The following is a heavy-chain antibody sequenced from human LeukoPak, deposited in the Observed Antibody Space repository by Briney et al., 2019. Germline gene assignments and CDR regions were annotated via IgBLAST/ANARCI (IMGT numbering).Heavy chain of an antibody. CDR3: ARVYGSGWLPFDY. D-gene: IGHD6-19*01. CDR2: MNHNSGNT. Sequence: ASVTVSYQSSVYTFTIYDSNWVRLAHAQGIEWLGWMNHNSGNTGYEQKVQGRVTMTRNSSISTIYMELSSLRSEDTAVYYCARVYGSGWLPFDYWGQGTLVTVSS. V-gene: IGHV1-8*02. J-gene: IGHJ4*02. CDR1: VYTFTIYD.